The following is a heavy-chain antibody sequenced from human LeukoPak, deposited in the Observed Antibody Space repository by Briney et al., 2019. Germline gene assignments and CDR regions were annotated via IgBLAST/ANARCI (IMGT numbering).Heavy chain of an antibody. CDR2: ISSSSRTI. D-gene: IGHD4-17*01. J-gene: IGHJ4*02. CDR1: GFTFSSYE. V-gene: IGHV3-48*03. Sequence: PGGSLRLSCAASGFTFSSYEMNWVRQAPGKGLEWVSYISSSSRTIYYADSVKGRFTISRDNAKNSLYLQMNSLRAEDTAIYYCARQSGTMVTTRFDYWGQGTLVTLSS. CDR3: ARQSGTMVTTRFDY.